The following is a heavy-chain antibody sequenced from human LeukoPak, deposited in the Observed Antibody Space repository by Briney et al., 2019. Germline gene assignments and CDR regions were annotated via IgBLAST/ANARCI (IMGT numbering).Heavy chain of an antibody. CDR3: ARGPGYCSSTSCYGLYMDV. V-gene: IGHV4-61*02. CDR1: GGSISSGSYY. CDR2: IYTSGST. J-gene: IGHJ6*03. D-gene: IGHD2-2*01. Sequence: SQTLSLTCTVSGGSISSGSYYWSWIRQPAGKTLEWIGRIYTSGSTNYNPSLKSRVTISVDTSKNQFSLKLSSVTAADTAVYYCARGPGYCSSTSCYGLYMDVWGKGTTVTISS.